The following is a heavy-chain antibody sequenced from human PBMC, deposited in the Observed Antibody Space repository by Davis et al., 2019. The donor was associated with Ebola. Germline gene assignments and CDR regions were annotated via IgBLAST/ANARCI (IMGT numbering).Heavy chain of an antibody. V-gene: IGHV5-10-1*01. CDR1: GYTFASYW. Sequence: GESLKISCTGSGYTFASYWISWVRQMPGKGLEWMGRIDPSYFYTGYSPSFQGHVTISADKSISTAYLQWSSLKASDTGIYYCARYSGDDHFNWFDPWGQGTLVTVSS. J-gene: IGHJ5*02. CDR2: IDPSYFYT. CDR3: ARYSGDDHFNWFDP. D-gene: IGHD5-12*01.